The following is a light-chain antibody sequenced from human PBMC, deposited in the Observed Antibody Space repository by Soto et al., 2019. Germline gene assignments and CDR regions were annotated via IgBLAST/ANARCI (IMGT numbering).Light chain of an antibody. J-gene: IGKJ5*01. CDR1: QSISCN. CDR3: QQSTDWPST. Sequence: EIVMTQSPDTLSVSPGERATLSCRASQSISCNLAWLQQKPGQAPTLLFSGASTSAPGVPVRFSASGSGTDFTLTSSSLQSEDVVVYYCQQSTDWPSTFGQGTRL. V-gene: IGKV3-15*01. CDR2: GAS.